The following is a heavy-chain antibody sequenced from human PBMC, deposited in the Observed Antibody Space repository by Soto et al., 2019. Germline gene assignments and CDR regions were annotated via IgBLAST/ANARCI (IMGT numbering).Heavy chain of an antibody. J-gene: IGHJ4*02. D-gene: IGHD3-10*01. V-gene: IGHV2-5*02. Sequence: QITLNESGPTLVKPMQTLTLTCNFSGFSLDSTAVGVGWLRQPPGKALECLALIYWDGDKRYNPSLTNRVIITKDTFQTQVFLTLTDMAPTDTGTYLSAHIILGSTIERGVTFNYWGQRVQVTDAS. CDR1: GFSLDSTAVG. CDR3: AHIILGSTIERGVTFNY. CDR2: IYWDGDK.